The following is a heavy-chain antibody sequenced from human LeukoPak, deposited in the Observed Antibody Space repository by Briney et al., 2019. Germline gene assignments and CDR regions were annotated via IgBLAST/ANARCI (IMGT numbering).Heavy chain of an antibody. Sequence: GGSLRLSCAASGFTFSSYAVHWVRQAPGKGLEWVAVISYDGSNKYYADSVKGRFTISRDNSKNTLYLQMNSLRAEDTAVYYCARDGVYDFWSGYQATFDYWGQGTLVTVSS. CDR3: ARDGVYDFWSGYQATFDY. D-gene: IGHD3-3*01. V-gene: IGHV3-30*04. CDR2: ISYDGSNK. J-gene: IGHJ4*02. CDR1: GFTFSSYA.